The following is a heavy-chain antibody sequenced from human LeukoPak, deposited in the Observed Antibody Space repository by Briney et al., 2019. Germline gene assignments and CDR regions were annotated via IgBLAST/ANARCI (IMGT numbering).Heavy chain of an antibody. CDR1: GYTLTDIS. J-gene: IGHJ6*04. V-gene: IGHV1-24*01. CDR2: FDPEDGET. CDR3: ATDHPSGSTMRGMDV. D-gene: IGHD5-12*01. Sequence: ASVKLCCKVSGYTLTDISMHWVRHAPGKGHEWVGGFDPEDGETIYAQKFQGRVTMTEDTSTDTAYMELSSLRSEDTAVYYCATDHPSGSTMRGMDVWGKGTTVTVSS.